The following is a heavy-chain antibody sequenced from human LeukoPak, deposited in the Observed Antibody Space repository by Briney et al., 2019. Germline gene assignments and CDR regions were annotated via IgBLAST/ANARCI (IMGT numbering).Heavy chain of an antibody. Sequence: PGGSLRLSCAASGFTLSSYAMHWVRQAPGKGLEYVSAISKNGGNTYYANSVKGRFSISRDNFKNTLYLQMGSLRTEDMAVYYCARVGEGRYYQYYYMDVWGKGTRSPSP. J-gene: IGHJ6*03. V-gene: IGHV3-64*01. CDR2: ISKNGGNT. D-gene: IGHD1-26*01. CDR3: ARVGEGRYYQYYYMDV. CDR1: GFTLSSYA.